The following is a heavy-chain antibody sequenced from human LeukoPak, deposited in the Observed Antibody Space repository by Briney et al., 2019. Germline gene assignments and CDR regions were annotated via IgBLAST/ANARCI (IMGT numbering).Heavy chain of an antibody. V-gene: IGHV4-61*02. CDR3: AQILLWSRGGLDV. D-gene: IGHD3-10*01. CDR1: GGSISSGSYY. J-gene: IGHJ6*02. Sequence: PSQTLSLTCTVSGGSISSGSYYWSWIRQPAGKGLEWIGRIYTSGSTNYNPSLKSRVTISVDTSKNQFSLKLSSVTAADTAVYYCAQILLWSRGGLDVWGQGTTVTVSS. CDR2: IYTSGST.